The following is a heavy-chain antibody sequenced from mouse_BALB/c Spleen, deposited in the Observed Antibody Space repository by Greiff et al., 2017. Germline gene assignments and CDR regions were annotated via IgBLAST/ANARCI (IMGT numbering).Heavy chain of an antibody. CDR3: ARASYEGDAMDY. V-gene: IGHV5-4*02. D-gene: IGHD2-10*01. Sequence: EVKLVESGGGLVKPGGSLKLSCAASGFTFSDYYMYWVRQTPEKRLEWVATISDGGSYTYYPDSVKGRFTISRDNAKNNLYLQMSSLKSEDIAMYYCARASYEGDAMDYWGQGTSVTVSS. CDR1: GFTFSDYY. J-gene: IGHJ4*01. CDR2: ISDGGSYT.